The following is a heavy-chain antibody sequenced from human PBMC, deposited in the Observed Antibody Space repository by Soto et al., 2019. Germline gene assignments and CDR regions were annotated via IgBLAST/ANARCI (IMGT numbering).Heavy chain of an antibody. CDR3: ARVRGHCDS. V-gene: IGHV3-48*01. Sequence: EVQLVESGGGWVQPGGSLRLSCAASGFIFSGYGMNWVRQAPGKGLERVSYISSSSNTIYYRDSLKGRFTISRDNAKNSLFLRIDSLRAEDTAMYYCARVRGHCDSWGQGTLVTVSS. CDR1: GFIFSGYG. CDR2: ISSSSNTI. J-gene: IGHJ4*02.